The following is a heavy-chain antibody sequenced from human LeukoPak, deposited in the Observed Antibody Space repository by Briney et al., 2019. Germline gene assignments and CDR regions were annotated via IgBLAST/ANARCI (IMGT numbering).Heavy chain of an antibody. CDR3: ARFRVDTYWYFDL. Sequence: PSETLSLTCTVSGGSIRSYYWTWLRQPPGKGLEWIGYIYYGGSPIYNPSLKSRVTMSVDLPKNQFSLNLSSGTPADTAVYYCARFRVDTYWYFDLGGRRTLVTVPS. D-gene: IGHD5-18*01. V-gene: IGHV4-59*01. CDR1: GGSIRSYY. J-gene: IGHJ2*01. CDR2: IYYGGSP.